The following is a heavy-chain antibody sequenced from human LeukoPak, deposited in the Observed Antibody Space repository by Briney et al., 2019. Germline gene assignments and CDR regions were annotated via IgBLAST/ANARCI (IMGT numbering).Heavy chain of an antibody. V-gene: IGHV1-3*01. CDR2: INAGNGNT. CDR1: GYTFTSYA. D-gene: IGHD5-24*01. CDR3: ARDQRGYGMDV. Sequence: ASVNVSCKASGYTFTSYAMHWVRQAPGQRLEWMGWINAGNGNTKYSQKFQGWVTMTRDTSISTAYMELSRLRSDDTAVYYCARDQRGYGMDVWGQGTTVTVSS. J-gene: IGHJ6*02.